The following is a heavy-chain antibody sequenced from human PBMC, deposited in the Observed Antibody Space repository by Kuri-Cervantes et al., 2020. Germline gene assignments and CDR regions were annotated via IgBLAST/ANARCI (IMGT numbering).Heavy chain of an antibody. CDR3: ARDRRYSGSYNGYYYYYGMDV. D-gene: IGHD1-26*01. CDR2: IYTSGST. V-gene: IGHV4-61*02. Sequence: SETLSLTCTVSGGSISSSSYYWSWIRQPAGKGLEWIGRIYTSGSTNYNPSLKSRVTISVDTSKNQFSLKLSSVTAADTAVYYCARDRRYSGSYNGYYYYYGMDVWGQGTTVTVSS. CDR1: GGSISSSSYY. J-gene: IGHJ6*02.